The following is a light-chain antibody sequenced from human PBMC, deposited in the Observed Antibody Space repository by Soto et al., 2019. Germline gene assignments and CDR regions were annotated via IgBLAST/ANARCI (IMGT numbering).Light chain of an antibody. CDR3: QSYDSSLSGYV. CDR2: GNS. V-gene: IGLV1-40*01. CDR1: SSNNGAGYD. J-gene: IGLJ1*01. Sequence: QSVLTQPPSVSVAPGQRVTISCTGSSSNNGAGYDVHWYQQLPGTAPKLLIYGNSNRPSGVPDRFSGSKSGTSASLAITGLQAEDEADYYCQSYDSSLSGYVFGTGTKVTVL.